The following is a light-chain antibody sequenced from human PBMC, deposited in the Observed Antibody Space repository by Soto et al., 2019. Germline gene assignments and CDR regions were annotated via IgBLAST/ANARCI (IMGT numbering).Light chain of an antibody. V-gene: IGKV3-15*01. Sequence: EIGMTQSPATLSVCPGERATLYCMASQSVSSDFAWYQQKPGQAPRLLIYGASTRSTGIPARLSGSLSGTELTHTIGSLQAEVCAGYCGQQDKHWPPRTCGGGNKVGIK. CDR3: QQDKHWPPRT. J-gene: IGKJ4*01. CDR1: QSVSSD. CDR2: GAS.